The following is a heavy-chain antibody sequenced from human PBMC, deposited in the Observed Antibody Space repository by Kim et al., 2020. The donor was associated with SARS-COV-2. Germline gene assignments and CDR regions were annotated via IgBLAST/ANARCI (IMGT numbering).Heavy chain of an antibody. CDR1: GFTVSSNY. V-gene: IGHV3-53*01. CDR3: ARNLLWFGELTPPDH. D-gene: IGHD3-10*01. J-gene: IGHJ4*02. CDR2: IYSGGST. Sequence: GGSLRLSCAASGFTVSSNYMSWVRQAPGKGLEWVSVIYSGGSTYYADSVKGRFTISRDNSKNTLYLQMNSLRAEDMAVYYCARNLLWFGELTPPDHWGQGTLVTVSS.